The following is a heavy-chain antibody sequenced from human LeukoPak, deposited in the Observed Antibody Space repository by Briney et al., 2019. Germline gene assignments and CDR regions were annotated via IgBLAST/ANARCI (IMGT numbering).Heavy chain of an antibody. V-gene: IGHV3-23*01. CDR3: TRDFNWGDAG. J-gene: IGHJ4*02. Sequence: GGSLRLSCVGSGFTFTNSDMNWVRQPPGRGLEWVSVISGSSHSINYADSVKGRFTISRDTSKNTLYLQMNSLRAEDTALYYCTRDFNWGDAGWGQGTLVTVSS. CDR2: ISGSSHSI. CDR1: GFTFTNSD. D-gene: IGHD7-27*01.